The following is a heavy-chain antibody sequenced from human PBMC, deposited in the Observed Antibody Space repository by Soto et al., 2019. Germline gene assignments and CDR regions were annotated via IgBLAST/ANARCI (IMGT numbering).Heavy chain of an antibody. D-gene: IGHD2-15*01. Sequence: PSETLSLTCTVSGGSISSSSYYWGWIRQPPGKGLEWIGSIYYSGSTYYNPSLKSRVTISVDTSKNQFSLKLSSVTAADTAVYYCARHGQYCSGGSCYSGLNNWFDPWGQGTLVTVS. CDR2: IYYSGST. CDR3: ARHGQYCSGGSCYSGLNNWFDP. CDR1: GGSISSSSYY. J-gene: IGHJ5*02. V-gene: IGHV4-39*01.